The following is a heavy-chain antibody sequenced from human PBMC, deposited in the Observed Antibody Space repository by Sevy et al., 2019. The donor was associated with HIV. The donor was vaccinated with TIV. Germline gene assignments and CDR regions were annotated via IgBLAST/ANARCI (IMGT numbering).Heavy chain of an antibody. D-gene: IGHD5-18*01. CDR2: IYYSGST. J-gene: IGHJ5*02. Sequence: SETLSLTCTVSGGSISSYYWSWIRQPPGKGLEWIGYIYYSGSTNYNPSLKSRVTISVDTSKNQFSLKLSSVTAADTAGYYCARVSGTGYSYGYGYGDNWFDPWGQGTLVTVSS. CDR3: ARVSGTGYSYGYGYGDNWFDP. V-gene: IGHV4-59*01. CDR1: GGSISSYY.